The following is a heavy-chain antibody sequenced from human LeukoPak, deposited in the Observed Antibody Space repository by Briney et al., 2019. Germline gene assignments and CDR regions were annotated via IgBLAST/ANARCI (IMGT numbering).Heavy chain of an antibody. Sequence: ASVKVSCKASGYTITSYGISWVRQAPGQGLEWMGWISAYNGNTNYAQKLQGRVTMTTDTSTSTAYMELRSLRSDDTAVYYCARGGGYCSSTSCPFFDYWGQGTLVTVSS. D-gene: IGHD2-2*01. CDR1: GYTITSYG. V-gene: IGHV1-18*01. CDR3: ARGGGYCSSTSCPFFDY. CDR2: ISAYNGNT. J-gene: IGHJ4*02.